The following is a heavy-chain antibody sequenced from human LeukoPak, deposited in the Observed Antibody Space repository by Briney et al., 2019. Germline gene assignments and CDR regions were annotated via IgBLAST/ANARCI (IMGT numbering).Heavy chain of an antibody. CDR2: ISYDGSNK. Sequence: SGGSLRLSCAVSEFTFSAAWMSWVRQAPGKGLEWVAVISYDGSNKYYADSVKGRFTISRDNSKNTLYLQMNSLRAEDTAVYYCARDGRVYSSSWYDHFDYWGQGTLVTVSS. J-gene: IGHJ4*02. D-gene: IGHD6-13*01. CDR1: EFTFSAAW. CDR3: ARDGRVYSSSWYDHFDY. V-gene: IGHV3-30-3*01.